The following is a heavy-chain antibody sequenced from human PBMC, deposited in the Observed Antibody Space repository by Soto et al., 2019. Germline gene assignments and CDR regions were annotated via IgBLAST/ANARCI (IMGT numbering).Heavy chain of an antibody. J-gene: IGHJ4*02. CDR1: GYFLIGYH. Sequence: ASVKVSFKASGYFLIGYHFHWVRQTPGQGLEWVGRINPHSGATDFALKFQGRVTLTRDTSIDTAYMELSRLTSDDTAVYYCATSQKGYNWNYFDHWGQGALVTVSS. CDR2: INPHSGAT. D-gene: IGHD1-20*01. V-gene: IGHV1-2*02. CDR3: ATSQKGYNWNYFDH.